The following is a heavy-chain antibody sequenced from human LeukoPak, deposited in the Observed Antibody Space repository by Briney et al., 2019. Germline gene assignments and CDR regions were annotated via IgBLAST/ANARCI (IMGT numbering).Heavy chain of an antibody. D-gene: IGHD6-6*01. V-gene: IGHV1-2*02. Sequence: ASVKVSCKASGYTFTGYYMHWVRQAPGQGLEWMGWINPNSGGTNYAQKFQGRVTMTRDTSISTAYMELSRLRSDDTAVYYCARCEYSSSPADYWGQGTLVTVSS. J-gene: IGHJ4*02. CDR3: ARCEYSSSPADY. CDR1: GYTFTGYY. CDR2: INPNSGGT.